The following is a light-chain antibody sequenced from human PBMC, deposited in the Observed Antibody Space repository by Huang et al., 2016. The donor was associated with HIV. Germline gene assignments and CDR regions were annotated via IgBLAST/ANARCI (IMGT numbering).Light chain of an antibody. V-gene: IGKV1-39*01. J-gene: IGKJ2*01. CDR2: EAA. CDR3: QQSYSPSPFT. Sequence: DIQMTQSPSSLSASIGDRVIITCRASQDIGRRLNWYQQKPGKAPQLLIYEAAVLQTGVPSRFSGSGSGTHFTLTSRSLLPEDFATYYCQQSYSPSPFTFGLGTILDI. CDR1: QDIGRR.